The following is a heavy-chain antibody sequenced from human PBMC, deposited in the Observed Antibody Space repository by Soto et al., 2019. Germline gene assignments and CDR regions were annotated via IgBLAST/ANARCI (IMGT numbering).Heavy chain of an antibody. V-gene: IGHV4-4*07. CDR2: IYSSGNT. D-gene: IGHD1-20*01. Sequence: QVQLQESSPGLVKPSETLSLICTVSGGSIRNYFWTWIRQPAGKGLEWIGRIYSSGNTVYNASLKSRVTMSIDMSKNQFSLKLSSMTAADTAVYYCVRDVESPGISGSWGAFDIWGQGTVVTVSS. J-gene: IGHJ3*02. CDR3: VRDVESPGISGSWGAFDI. CDR1: GGSIRNYF.